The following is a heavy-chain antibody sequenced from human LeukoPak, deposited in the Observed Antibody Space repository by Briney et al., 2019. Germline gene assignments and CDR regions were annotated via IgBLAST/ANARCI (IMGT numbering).Heavy chain of an antibody. CDR2: LSTSGNT. CDR1: GGSISSYY. J-gene: IGHJ4*02. V-gene: IGHV4-4*07. CDR3: ARERWEGGFDY. D-gene: IGHD4-23*01. Sequence: PSETLSLTCTVSGGSISSYYWSWIRQPAGKGLEWIGRLSTSGNTSYNPSLKSRVTMSVDTSKNQFSLKLSSVTTADTAVYYCARERWEGGFDYWGQGTLVTVSS.